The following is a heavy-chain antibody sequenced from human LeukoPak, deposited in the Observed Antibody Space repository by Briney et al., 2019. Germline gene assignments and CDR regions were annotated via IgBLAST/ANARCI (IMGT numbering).Heavy chain of an antibody. CDR1: GGSISSYY. CDR3: AREPYGSGRYFDY. Sequence: PSETLSLTCTVSGGSISSYYWSWIRQPPGKGLEWIGYIYYSGSTNHNPSLKSRVTISVDTSKNQFSLKLSSVTVADTAVYYCAREPYGSGRYFDYWGQGTLVTVSS. D-gene: IGHD3-10*01. J-gene: IGHJ4*02. V-gene: IGHV4-59*12. CDR2: IYYSGST.